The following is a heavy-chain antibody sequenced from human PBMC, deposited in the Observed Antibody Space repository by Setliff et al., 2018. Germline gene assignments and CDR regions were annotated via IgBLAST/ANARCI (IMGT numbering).Heavy chain of an antibody. V-gene: IGHV1-69-2*01. D-gene: IGHD3-16*01. J-gene: IGHJ6*04. CDR2: VDPEDGST. Sequence: WASVKVSCKASGYIFTDYYIHWVQQAPGKGLEWMGRVDPEDGSTIYAEKFQGRVTMTADTSTFTAYMELRGLRSEDTAMYYCTPSVATITAGDVEASDVWGKGTPVTVSS. CDR3: TPSVATITAGDVEASDV. CDR1: GYIFTDYY.